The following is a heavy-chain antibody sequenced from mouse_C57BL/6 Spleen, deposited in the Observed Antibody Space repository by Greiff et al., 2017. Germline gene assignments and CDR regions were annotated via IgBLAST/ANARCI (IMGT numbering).Heavy chain of an antibody. CDR3: ATTYDYDAMDY. CDR2: IDPSDSET. CDR1: GYTFTSYW. J-gene: IGHJ4*01. V-gene: IGHV1-52*01. D-gene: IGHD5-5*01. Sequence: QVQLQQPGAELVRPGSSVKLSCKASGYTFTSYWMHWVKQRPIQGLEWIGNIDPSDSETHYNQKFKDKATLTVDKSSSTAYMQLSSLTSEDSAVYYCATTYDYDAMDYWGQGTSVTVSS.